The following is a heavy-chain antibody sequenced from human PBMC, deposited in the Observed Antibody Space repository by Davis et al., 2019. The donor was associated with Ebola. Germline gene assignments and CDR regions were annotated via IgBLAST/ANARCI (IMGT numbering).Heavy chain of an antibody. D-gene: IGHD3-3*01. CDR1: GYTFTSYG. CDR3: ARDRREIFGVVYPRGGFDY. CDR2: ISAYNGNT. Sequence: AASVKVSCKASGYTFTSYGISWVRQAPGQGLEWMGWISAYNGNTNYAQKLQGRVTMTTDTSTSTAYMEVGSLRSDDTAVYYCARDRREIFGVVYPRGGFDYWGQGTLVTVSS. J-gene: IGHJ4*02. V-gene: IGHV1-18*04.